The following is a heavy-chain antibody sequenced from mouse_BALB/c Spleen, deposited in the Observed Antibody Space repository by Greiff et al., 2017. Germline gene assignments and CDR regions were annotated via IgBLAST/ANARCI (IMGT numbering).Heavy chain of an antibody. Sequence: DVKLQESGPGLVKPSQSLSLTCSVTGYSITSGYYWNWIRQFPGNKLEWMGYISYDGSNNYNPSLKNRISITRDTSKNQFFLKLNSVTTEDTATYYCARGARVADYFDYWGQGTTLTVSS. CDR3: ARGARVADYFDY. CDR1: GYSITSGYY. D-gene: IGHD1-1*01. J-gene: IGHJ2*01. CDR2: ISYDGSN. V-gene: IGHV3-6*02.